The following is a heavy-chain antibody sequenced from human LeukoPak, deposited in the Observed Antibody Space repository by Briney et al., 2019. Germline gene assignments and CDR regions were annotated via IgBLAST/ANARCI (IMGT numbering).Heavy chain of an antibody. Sequence: GGSLRLSCAASGFTFSSYSMNWVRQAPGKGLEWVSSISSSSSYIYYADSVKGRFTISRDNAENSLYLQMNRLRAEDTAVYYCAREGVADAFDIWGQGTMVTVSS. CDR1: GFTFSSYS. CDR3: AREGVADAFDI. V-gene: IGHV3-21*01. CDR2: ISSSSSYI. J-gene: IGHJ3*02. D-gene: IGHD3-3*01.